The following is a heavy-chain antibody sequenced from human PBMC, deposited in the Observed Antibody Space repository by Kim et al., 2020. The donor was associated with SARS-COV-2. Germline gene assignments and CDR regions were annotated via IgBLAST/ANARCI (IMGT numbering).Heavy chain of an antibody. CDR1: GGSISSYY. V-gene: IGHV4-59*13. D-gene: IGHD6-13*01. CDR2: IYYSGST. Sequence: SETLSLTCTVSGGSISSYYWSWIRQPPGKGLEWIGYIYYSGSTNYNPSLKSRVTISVDTSKNQFSLKLSSVTAADTAVYYCARSYSSSYNWFDPWGQGT. J-gene: IGHJ5*02. CDR3: ARSYSSSYNWFDP.